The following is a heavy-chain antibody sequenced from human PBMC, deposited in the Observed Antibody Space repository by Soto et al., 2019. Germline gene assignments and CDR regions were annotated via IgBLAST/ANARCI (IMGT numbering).Heavy chain of an antibody. CDR1: GGTLSSYA. CDR2: IIPIFGTA. V-gene: IGHV1-69*13. D-gene: IGHD5-12*01. J-gene: IGHJ6*02. CDR3: ARFETFSGYDLNYYYYGMDV. Sequence: SVKVSCKASGGTLSSYAISWVRQAPGQGLEWMGGIIPIFGTANYAQKFQGRVTITADESTSTAYMELSSLRSEDTAVYYCARFETFSGYDLNYYYYGMDVWGQGTTVTVSS.